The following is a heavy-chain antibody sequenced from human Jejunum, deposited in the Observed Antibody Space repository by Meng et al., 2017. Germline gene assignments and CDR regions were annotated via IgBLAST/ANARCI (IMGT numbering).Heavy chain of an antibody. J-gene: IGHJ4*02. CDR2: NDPNLGNT. V-gene: IGHV1-8*01. Sequence: HVELVQSGSEVRKPGISVRVSCNPSGNSFTSFHINWPRQATGQRPEWMGWNDPNLGNTDYAQKFQGRVTMTRDTSTSTAFMELSSLKSDDSDVYYCARVVDNEFDYWGQGTLVTVSS. CDR1: GNSFTSFH. CDR3: ARVVDNEFDY. D-gene: IGHD2-8*01.